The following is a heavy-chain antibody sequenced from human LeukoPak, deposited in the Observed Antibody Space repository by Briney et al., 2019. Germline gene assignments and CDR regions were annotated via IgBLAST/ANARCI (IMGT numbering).Heavy chain of an antibody. CDR3: ARDALGFDP. V-gene: IGHV1-69*13. CDR1: GYTFTGYY. Sequence: SVKVSCKASGYTFTGYYMHWVRQAPGQGLEWMGGIIPIFGTANYAQKFQGRVTITADESTSTAYMELSSLRSEDTAVYYCARDALGFDPWGQGTLVTVSS. CDR2: IIPIFGTA. J-gene: IGHJ5*02.